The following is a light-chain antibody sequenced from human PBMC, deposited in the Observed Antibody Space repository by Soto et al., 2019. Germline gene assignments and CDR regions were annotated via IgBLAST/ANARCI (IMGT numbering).Light chain of an antibody. V-gene: IGLV1-40*01. Sequence: QSVLTRPPSVPGAPGQTVTISCTGSESNIGAGYVVQGYQRLPGTAPRLVIYATDARPSGLTDRFSASVSGNSASLAITGLQTEDEAVYYCQSYDSNLSEVFGPGTKVTVL. CDR3: QSYDSNLSEV. CDR2: ATD. J-gene: IGLJ1*01. CDR1: ESNIGAGYV.